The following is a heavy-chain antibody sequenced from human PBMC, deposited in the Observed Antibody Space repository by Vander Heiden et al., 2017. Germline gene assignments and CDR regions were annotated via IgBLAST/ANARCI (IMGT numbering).Heavy chain of an antibody. CDR2: INPSGGST. V-gene: IGHV1-46*01. D-gene: IGHD6-19*01. J-gene: IGHJ5*02. CDR1: GYTFTSYY. CDR3: ASGTLCDIFGWPLNWFDP. Sequence: QVPLVQSGAEVKKPGASVKVSCQASGYTFTSYYMHWVRQATGRGLEWMGIINPSGGSTSYAQKFQGRVTMTRDTSTSTVYMELSSLRSEDTAVYYCASGTLCDIFGWPLNWFDPWGQGTLVTVSS.